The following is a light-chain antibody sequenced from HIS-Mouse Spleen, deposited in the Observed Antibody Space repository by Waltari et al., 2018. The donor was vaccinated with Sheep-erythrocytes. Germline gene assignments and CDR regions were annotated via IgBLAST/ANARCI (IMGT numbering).Light chain of an antibody. CDR1: KLGDKY. V-gene: IGLV3-1*01. CDR3: QAWDSSILV. J-gene: IGLJ2*01. Sequence: SYELTQPPSVSVSPGQTASITCSGDKLGDKYACWYQQKPGQSPVLVIYQDSKRPSGIPGRFSGSNAGNTATLTISGTQAMDEADYYCQAWDSSILVFGGGTKLTVL. CDR2: QDS.